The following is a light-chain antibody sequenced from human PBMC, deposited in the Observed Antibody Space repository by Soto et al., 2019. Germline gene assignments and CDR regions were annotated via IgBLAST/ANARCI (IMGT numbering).Light chain of an antibody. CDR3: QQYNNWPYT. CDR1: QSVSSN. CDR2: GAS. V-gene: IGKV3-15*01. Sequence: EIVMTQSPATLSVSPGERATLSCRASQSVSSNLAWYQQKPGQAPRLLIYGASTRATGIPDRISGSGSGTEFTLTISSLQSEDFAVYFCQQYNNWPYTFGQGTKVDIK. J-gene: IGKJ2*01.